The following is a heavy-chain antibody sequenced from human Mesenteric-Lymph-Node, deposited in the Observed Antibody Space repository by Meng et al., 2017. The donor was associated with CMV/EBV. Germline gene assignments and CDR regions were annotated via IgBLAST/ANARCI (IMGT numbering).Heavy chain of an antibody. Sequence: SETLSLTCTVSGGSISVYHWGWIRQPPGKGLEWIGNIYHSGSTYYNPSLKSRVTISVDTSKNQLSLKLRSVTAADTAVYYCARVRGYGSSSYFDYWGQGTLVTVSS. CDR1: GGSISVYH. D-gene: IGHD6-6*01. CDR2: IYHSGST. J-gene: IGHJ4*02. V-gene: IGHV4-38-2*02. CDR3: ARVRGYGSSSYFDY.